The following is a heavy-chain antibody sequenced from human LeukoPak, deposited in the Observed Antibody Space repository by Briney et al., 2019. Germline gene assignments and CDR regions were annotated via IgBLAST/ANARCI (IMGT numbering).Heavy chain of an antibody. CDR3: ARHVYSSSWYDY. Sequence: PGGSLRLSCAASGFTFSSYSMNWVRQPPGKGLEWIGEINHSGSTNYNPSLKSRVTISVDTSKNQFSLKLSSVTAADTAVYYCARHVYSSSWYDYWGQGTLVTVSS. J-gene: IGHJ4*02. D-gene: IGHD6-13*01. CDR2: INHSGST. CDR1: GFTFSSYS. V-gene: IGHV4-34*01.